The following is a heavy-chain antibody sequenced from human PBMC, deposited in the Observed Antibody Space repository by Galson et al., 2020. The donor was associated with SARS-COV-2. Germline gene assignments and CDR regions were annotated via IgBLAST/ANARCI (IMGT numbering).Heavy chain of an antibody. V-gene: IGHV3-33*06. J-gene: IGHJ4*02. CDR1: GFTFSSYG. Sequence: GESLKISCAASGFTFSSYGMHWVRQAPGKGLEWVAVIWYDGSNKYYADSVNGRFTISRDNSKNTLYLQMNSLRAEDTAVYYCAKGSYGYSSGWGRADYWGQGTLVTVSS. CDR3: AKGSYGYSSGWGRADY. D-gene: IGHD6-19*01. CDR2: IWYDGSNK.